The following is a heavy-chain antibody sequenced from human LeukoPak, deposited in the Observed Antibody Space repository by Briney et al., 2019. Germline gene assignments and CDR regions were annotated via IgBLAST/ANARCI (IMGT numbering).Heavy chain of an antibody. CDR3: ARRHYDSWSGAHFRFHP. J-gene: IGHJ5*02. D-gene: IGHD3-3*01. V-gene: IGHV1-8*01. CDR1: GYTFTNSD. CDR2: MNPNSGYT. Sequence: ASVKVSCKASGYTFTNSDINWVRQAPGQGLEWMGWMNPNSGYTGYAQKFQGRVTLTRDTSISTAYMELSSLRSEDTAVYYCARRHYDSWSGAHFRFHPWGQGTLVTVSS.